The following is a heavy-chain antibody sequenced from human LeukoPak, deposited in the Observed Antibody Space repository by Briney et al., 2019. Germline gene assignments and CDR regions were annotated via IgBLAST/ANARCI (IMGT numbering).Heavy chain of an antibody. Sequence: GASVKVSCKASGYTFTTYGISWVRQAPGHGLEWMGWISTFNGHTNYAQSRQDRVTMTTDTSTSTVYMELSSLISDDTAVYYCARGPLYYYDSSGYIDYWGQGTLVTVSS. CDR1: GYTFTTYG. CDR2: ISTFNGHT. V-gene: IGHV1-18*01. J-gene: IGHJ4*02. CDR3: ARGPLYYYDSSGYIDY. D-gene: IGHD3-22*01.